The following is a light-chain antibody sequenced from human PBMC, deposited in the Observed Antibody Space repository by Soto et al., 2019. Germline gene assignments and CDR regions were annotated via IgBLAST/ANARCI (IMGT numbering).Light chain of an antibody. CDR2: DAS. CDR3: QQRSNWPQIT. Sequence: EIVLTQSPVTLSLSPGERATISCRASQRVSSYLAWYQQKPGQAPRLLIYDASNRATGIPARFSGSGSGTDFTLTISSLEPEDLAVYYCQQRSNWPQITFGGGTKVEIK. J-gene: IGKJ4*01. V-gene: IGKV3-11*01. CDR1: QRVSSY.